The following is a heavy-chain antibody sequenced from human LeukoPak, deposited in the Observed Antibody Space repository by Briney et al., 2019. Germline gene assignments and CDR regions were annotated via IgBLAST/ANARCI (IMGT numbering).Heavy chain of an antibody. CDR3: ATSGSRTPSYYYGMDV. J-gene: IGHJ6*02. CDR2: IIPIFGTT. D-gene: IGHD1-26*01. CDR1: GYTFTSYA. Sequence: SVKVSCKASGYTFTSYAISWVRQAPGQGLEWMGGIIPIFGTTNYAQKFQGRVTITADESTSTAYMELSSLRSEDTAVYYCATSGSRTPSYYYGMDVWGQGTTVTVSS. V-gene: IGHV1-69*13.